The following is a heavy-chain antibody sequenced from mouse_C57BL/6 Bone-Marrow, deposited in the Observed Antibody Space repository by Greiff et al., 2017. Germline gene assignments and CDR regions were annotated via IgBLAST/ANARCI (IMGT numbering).Heavy chain of an antibody. CDR2: ISSGSSTI. J-gene: IGHJ4*01. V-gene: IGHV5-17*01. CDR3: SSSYYGMDY. Sequence: VQLKESGGGLVKPGGSLKLSCAASGFTFSDYGMHWVRQAPEKGLEWVAYISSGSSTIYYADTVKGRFTISRDNAKNTLFLHMTSLRSEDTAMYYCSSSYYGMDYWGQGTSVTVSS. CDR1: GFTFSDYG.